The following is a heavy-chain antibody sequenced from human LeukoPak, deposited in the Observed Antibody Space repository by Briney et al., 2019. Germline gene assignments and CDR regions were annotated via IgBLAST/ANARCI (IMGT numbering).Heavy chain of an antibody. CDR2: TYHSGST. CDR1: GGSISSSNW. CDR3: ASNPGSGSYDY. Sequence: SETLSLTCAVSGGSISSSNWWSWVRQPPGKGLEWIGETYHSGSTNYNPSLKSRVTMSVDKSKNQFSLKLSSVTAADTAVYYCASNPGSGSYDYWGQGTLVTVSP. V-gene: IGHV4-4*02. D-gene: IGHD3-10*01. J-gene: IGHJ4*02.